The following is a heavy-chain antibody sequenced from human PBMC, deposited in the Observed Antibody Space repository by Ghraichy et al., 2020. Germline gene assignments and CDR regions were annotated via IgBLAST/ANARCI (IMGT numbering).Heavy chain of an antibody. V-gene: IGHV4-34*01. CDR2: INHSGST. Sequence: SETLSLTCAVYGGSFSGYYWSWIRQPPGKGLEWIGEINHSGSTNYNPSLKSRVTISVDTSKNQFSLKLSSVTAADTAVYYCARVLGTIFGVAPGGVANWFDPWGQGTLVTVSS. CDR1: GGSFSGYY. D-gene: IGHD3-3*01. CDR3: ARVLGTIFGVAPGGVANWFDP. J-gene: IGHJ5*02.